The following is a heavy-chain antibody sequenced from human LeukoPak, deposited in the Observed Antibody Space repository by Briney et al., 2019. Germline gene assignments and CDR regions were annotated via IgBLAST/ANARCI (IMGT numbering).Heavy chain of an antibody. V-gene: IGHV3-30*04. CDR2: ISYDGSNK. D-gene: IGHD1-26*01. CDR1: GFTFSSYA. J-gene: IGHJ2*01. CDR3: AKRAMWDLYWYFDL. Sequence: GGSLRLSCAASGFTFSSYAMHWVRQAPGKGLEGVAVISYDGSNKYYADSVKGRFTISRDNSEDTLYLQMNSLRAEDTAVYYCAKRAMWDLYWYFDLWGRGTLVTVSS.